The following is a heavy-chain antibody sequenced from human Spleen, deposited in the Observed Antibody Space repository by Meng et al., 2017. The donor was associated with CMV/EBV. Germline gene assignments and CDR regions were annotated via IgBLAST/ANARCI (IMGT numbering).Heavy chain of an antibody. J-gene: IGHJ5*02. CDR2: IHYSGTT. V-gene: IGHV4-30-4*01. CDR3: ARGRSTNWFDP. CDR1: DGFTTSDDYY. D-gene: IGHD2-2*01. Sequence: VQLQESGPGLVKPSQTLALTCTVSDGFTTSDDYYWSWIRQPPGKGLEWIGYIHYSGTTYYNPSLKSRVTISVDTSKNQFSLKLSSVTAADTAVYYCARGRSTNWFDPWGQGTLVTVSS.